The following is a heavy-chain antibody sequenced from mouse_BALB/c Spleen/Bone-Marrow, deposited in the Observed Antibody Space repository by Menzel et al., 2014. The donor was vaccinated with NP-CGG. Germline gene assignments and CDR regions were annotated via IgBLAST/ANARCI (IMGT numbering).Heavy chain of an antibody. CDR3: ARDFVRGMDY. V-gene: IGHV1-54*01. CDR2: INPGSGGI. J-gene: IGHJ4*01. D-gene: IGHD2-14*01. Sequence: QVQLKQSGAELVRPGTSVKVSCKASGYAFTNYWIEWIKQRPGQGLEWIGVINPGSGGINYNEKFKGKATLTADKSSSAAYMRSSSLTDDDSADYFCARDFVRGMDYWGQGTSLTVSS. CDR1: GYAFTNYW.